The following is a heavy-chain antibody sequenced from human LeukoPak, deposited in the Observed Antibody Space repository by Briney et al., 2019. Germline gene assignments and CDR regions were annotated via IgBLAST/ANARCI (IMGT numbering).Heavy chain of an antibody. CDR2: ISGSGGST. V-gene: IGHV3-23*01. Sequence: AGGSLRPSCAASGFTFSSYGMGWVRQAPGKGLEWVSAISGSGGSTYYADSVKGRFTISRDNSKNTLYLQMNSLRAEDTAVYYCAKDRWFGELLSDYWGQGTLVTVSS. CDR1: GFTFSSYG. D-gene: IGHD3-10*01. CDR3: AKDRWFGELLSDY. J-gene: IGHJ4*02.